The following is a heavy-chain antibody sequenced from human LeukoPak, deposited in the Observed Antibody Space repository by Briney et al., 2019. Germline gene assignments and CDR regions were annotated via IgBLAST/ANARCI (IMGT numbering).Heavy chain of an antibody. J-gene: IGHJ4*02. CDR2: IYYSGST. CDR3: ASGPYPAAGTDHQFDY. Sequence: SETLPLTCTVSGASISSYYWSWIRQPPGKGLEWIGYIYYSGSTHYNPSLKSRVTISVDTSKNQFSLKVTSVTAADTAVYYCASGPYPAAGTDHQFDYWGQGTLVTVSS. CDR1: GASISSYY. D-gene: IGHD6-13*01. V-gene: IGHV4-59*01.